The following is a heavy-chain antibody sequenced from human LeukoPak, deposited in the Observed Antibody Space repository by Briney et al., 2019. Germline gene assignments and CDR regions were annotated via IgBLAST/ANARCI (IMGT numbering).Heavy chain of an antibody. Sequence: PGRSLRLSCAASGFTFSSYAIHWVRQAPGKGLEWVAVISYDGSNKYYADSVKGRFTISRDNSKNTLYLQMNSLRAEDTAVYYCARVLGGIPDTYFDYWGQGTLVTVSS. V-gene: IGHV3-30*01. D-gene: IGHD1-14*01. CDR2: ISYDGSNK. CDR3: ARVLGGIPDTYFDY. CDR1: GFTFSSYA. J-gene: IGHJ4*02.